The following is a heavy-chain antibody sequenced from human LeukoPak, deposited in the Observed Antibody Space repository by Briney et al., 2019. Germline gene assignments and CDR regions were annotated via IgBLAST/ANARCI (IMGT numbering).Heavy chain of an antibody. CDR3: ARAYQLLSYYYYGMDV. J-gene: IGHJ6*02. D-gene: IGHD2-2*01. CDR2: IYHSGST. V-gene: IGHV4-4*02. Sequence: PSGTLSLTCAVSGGSISSSNWWSWVRQPPGKGLEWIGEIYHSGSTNYNPSLKSRVTISVDKSKNQFSLKLSSVTAADTAVYYCARAYQLLSYYYYGMDVWGQGTTVTVSS. CDR1: GGSISSSNW.